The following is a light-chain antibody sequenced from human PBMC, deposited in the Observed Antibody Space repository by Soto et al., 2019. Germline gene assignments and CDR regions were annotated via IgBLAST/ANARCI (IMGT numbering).Light chain of an antibody. V-gene: IGLV3-21*02. J-gene: IGLJ3*02. Sequence: SYELTQPPSVSVAPGQTARITCGGNNIGRKSGHWYQQMPGQAPVLVVYDDSARPSGIPERISGSNSGNTATLTVTRVEAGDEADYYCQVWDGSSDHHWVFGGGTKLTVL. CDR3: QVWDGSSDHHWV. CDR2: DDS. CDR1: NIGRKS.